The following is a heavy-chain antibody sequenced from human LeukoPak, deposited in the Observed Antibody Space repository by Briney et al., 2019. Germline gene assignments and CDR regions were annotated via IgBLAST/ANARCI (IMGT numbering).Heavy chain of an antibody. CDR3: AKVRCAEGDCYYDY. Sequence: ASVKVSCKASGYTFTSYAMHWVRQAPAQRLEWMGWINAGNGNTKYSQKFQGRVTITRDTSASTAYMELSSLRAEDTAVYYCAKVRCAEGDCYYDYWGQGTLVTVSS. D-gene: IGHD2-21*01. CDR2: INAGNGNT. V-gene: IGHV1-3*01. J-gene: IGHJ4*02. CDR1: GYTFTSYA.